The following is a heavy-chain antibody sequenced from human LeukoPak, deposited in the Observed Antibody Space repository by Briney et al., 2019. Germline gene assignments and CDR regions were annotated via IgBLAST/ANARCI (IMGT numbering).Heavy chain of an antibody. CDR3: ARELGYCSSTSCYARFDY. D-gene: IGHD2-2*01. CDR1: GFTFSSYE. Sequence: GGSLRLSCAASGFTFSSYEMNWVRQAPGKGLEWVSYISSSGSTIYYADSVKGRFTTSRDNAKNSLYLQMNSLRAEDTAVYYCARELGYCSSTSCYARFDYWGQGTLVTVSS. V-gene: IGHV3-48*03. CDR2: ISSSGSTI. J-gene: IGHJ4*02.